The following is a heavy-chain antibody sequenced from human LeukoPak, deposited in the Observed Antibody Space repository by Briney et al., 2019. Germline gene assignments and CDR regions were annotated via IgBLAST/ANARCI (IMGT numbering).Heavy chain of an antibody. D-gene: IGHD6-6*01. J-gene: IGHJ4*02. CDR2: ISITGSTI. V-gene: IGHV3-11*01. Sequence: GSLRLSCAASGFTFSDYYVSWIRQAPGKGLEWVSCISITGSTIYYADSVRGRFTISRDNAKNSLYLQMNSLRAEDTAVYYCAKLVRSSSSVFYYFDYWGQGTLVTVPS. CDR3: AKLVRSSSSVFYYFDY. CDR1: GFTFSDYY.